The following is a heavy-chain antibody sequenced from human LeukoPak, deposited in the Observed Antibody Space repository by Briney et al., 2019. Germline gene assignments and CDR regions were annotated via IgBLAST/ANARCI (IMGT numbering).Heavy chain of an antibody. CDR1: GGSISSSSDY. CDR3: ARLSSQWLVDY. Sequence: SETLSLTCTVSGGSISSSSDYWGWIRQPPGKGLEWTGSIYYSGSTLYIPSLKSRVTISVDTSKNQFSLNLRSVTAADTAVYYCARLSSQWLVDYWGQGTLVTVSS. V-gene: IGHV4-39*01. D-gene: IGHD6-19*01. J-gene: IGHJ4*02. CDR2: IYYSGST.